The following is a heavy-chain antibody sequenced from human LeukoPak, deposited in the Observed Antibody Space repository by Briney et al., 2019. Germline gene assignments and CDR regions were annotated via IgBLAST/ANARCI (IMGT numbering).Heavy chain of an antibody. Sequence: PGGSLRLSCAASGFTFSSYEMNWVRQAPGKGLEWVSYISSSGSTIYYADSVKGRFTISRDNAKNSLYLQMNSLRAEDTAVYYCAKANYDGGFDYWGQGTLVTVSS. CDR2: ISSSGSTI. CDR3: AKANYDGGFDY. CDR1: GFTFSSYE. J-gene: IGHJ4*02. V-gene: IGHV3-48*03. D-gene: IGHD3-3*01.